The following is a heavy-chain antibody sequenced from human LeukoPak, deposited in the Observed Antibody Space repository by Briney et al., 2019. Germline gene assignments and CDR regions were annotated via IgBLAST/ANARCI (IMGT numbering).Heavy chain of an antibody. CDR3: ARGFNGSGWYYFDY. CDR1: GGSFSGYY. J-gene: IGHJ4*02. V-gene: IGHV4-34*01. Sequence: SETLSLTCAVYGGSFSGYYWSWIRQPPGKGLEWIGEINHSGSTNYNPSLKSRVTISVDTSKNQFSLELSSVTAADTAVYYCARGFNGSGWYYFDYWGQGTLVTVSS. D-gene: IGHD6-19*01. CDR2: INHSGST.